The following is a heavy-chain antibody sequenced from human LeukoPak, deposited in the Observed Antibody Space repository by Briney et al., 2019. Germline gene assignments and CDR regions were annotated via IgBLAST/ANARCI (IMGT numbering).Heavy chain of an antibody. J-gene: IGHJ4*02. CDR2: IKQDGSEK. V-gene: IGHV3-7*01. CDR1: GFPFSDYW. Sequence: GGSLRLSCAASGFPFSDYWMNWVRQAPGKGLEWVANIKQDGSEKFYVDSVKGRFTISRDNAKNSLFLQMNSLRADDTAVYYXXSLGNWGQGTLVTVSS. D-gene: IGHD1-1*01. CDR3: XSLGN.